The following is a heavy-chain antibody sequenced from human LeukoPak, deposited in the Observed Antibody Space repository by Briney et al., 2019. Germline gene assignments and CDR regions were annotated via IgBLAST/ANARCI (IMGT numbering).Heavy chain of an antibody. CDR3: ARLGGYSSSSLDY. Sequence: SSETLSLTCAVSGYSISSGYYWGWIRQPPGKGLEWIGSIYPSGSTYYNPSLKSRVTISVDTSKNQFSLKLSSVTAADTAVYYCARLGGYSSSSLDYWGQGTLVTVSS. CDR1: GYSISSGYY. CDR2: IYPSGST. D-gene: IGHD6-6*01. J-gene: IGHJ4*02. V-gene: IGHV4-38-2*01.